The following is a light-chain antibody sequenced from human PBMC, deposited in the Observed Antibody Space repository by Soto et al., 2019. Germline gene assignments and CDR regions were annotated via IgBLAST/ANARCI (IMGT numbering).Light chain of an antibody. J-gene: IGKJ3*01. CDR2: AAS. CDR3: LQHNSYPFT. CDR1: QGIRND. V-gene: IGKV1-6*01. Sequence: AIQMTQSPSSLSASVGDRVTITCRASQGIRNDLDWFQQKPGKAPKLLIYAASNLQSGVPARFSGSGSGTDFTLTISSLQPEDFATYYCLQHNSYPFTFGPGTKVDIK.